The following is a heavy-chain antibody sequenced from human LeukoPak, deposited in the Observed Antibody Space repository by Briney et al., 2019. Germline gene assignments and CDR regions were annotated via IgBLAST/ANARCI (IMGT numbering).Heavy chain of an antibody. CDR1: GYTFTSYY. Sequence: GASVKVSCKASGYTFTSYYMHLVRQAPGQGLEWMGRINPNSGGTNYAQKFQGRVTMTRDTSISTAYMELSRLRSDDTAVYYCARDLYSSSWYGYSYWGQGTLVTVSS. D-gene: IGHD6-13*01. CDR2: INPNSGGT. CDR3: ARDLYSSSWYGYSY. V-gene: IGHV1-2*06. J-gene: IGHJ4*02.